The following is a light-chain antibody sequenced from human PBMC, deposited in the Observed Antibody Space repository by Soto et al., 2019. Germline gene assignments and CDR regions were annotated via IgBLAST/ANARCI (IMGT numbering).Light chain of an antibody. CDR3: QQSNNIPRT. CDR2: DAS. J-gene: IGKJ5*01. CDR1: QSIRDY. V-gene: IGKV1-39*01. Sequence: DIQITQSPFSLSASVGDRVTITCRASQSIRDYLDWYQQKPGKAPNLLIYDASSLQSGVPSRFSGSGSGTDFTLTISSLQPEDFATYYCQQSNNIPRTFGQGTRLEIK.